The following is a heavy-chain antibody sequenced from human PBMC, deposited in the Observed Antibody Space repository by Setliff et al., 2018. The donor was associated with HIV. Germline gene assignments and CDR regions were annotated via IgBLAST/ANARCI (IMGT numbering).Heavy chain of an antibody. CDR1: GYTFTSYA. Sequence: VKVSCKASGYTFTSYAIHWVRQAPGQRLEWMGWITVGDGNTKYSQKFQGRVTISRDTSASTAYMDLSRLTSDDTAVYYCARDKEPWEGYYKYYSMDVWGKGTKVTVSS. V-gene: IGHV1-3*01. J-gene: IGHJ6*03. D-gene: IGHD1-26*01. CDR3: ARDKEPWEGYYKYYSMDV. CDR2: ITVGDGNT.